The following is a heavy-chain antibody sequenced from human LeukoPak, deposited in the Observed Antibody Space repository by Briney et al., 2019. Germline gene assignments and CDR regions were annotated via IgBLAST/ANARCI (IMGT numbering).Heavy chain of an antibody. CDR2: ISSSGSTI. J-gene: IGHJ4*02. CDR3: ARVHGVATVDY. D-gene: IGHD2-15*01. Sequence: QPGGSLRLSCAASGFTFSSYEMIWVRQAPGKGLEWVSYISSSGSTIYYADSVKGRFTISRDNAKNSLYLQMNSLRAEDTAVYYCARVHGVATVDYWGQGTLVTVSS. CDR1: GFTFSSYE. V-gene: IGHV3-48*03.